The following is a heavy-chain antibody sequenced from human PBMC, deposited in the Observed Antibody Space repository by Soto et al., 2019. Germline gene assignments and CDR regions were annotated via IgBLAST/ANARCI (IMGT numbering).Heavy chain of an antibody. V-gene: IGHV4-59*01. D-gene: IGHD2-15*01. J-gene: IGHJ4*02. CDR3: ARGDCSGGSCSFDY. CDR1: GGSISSYY. Sequence: SETLSLTCTVSGGSISSYYWSWIRQPPGKGLEWIGYIYYSGSTNYNPSLKSRVTISVDTSKNQFSLKLSSVTAADTAVYYCARGDCSGGSCSFDYWGQGTLVTVSS. CDR2: IYYSGST.